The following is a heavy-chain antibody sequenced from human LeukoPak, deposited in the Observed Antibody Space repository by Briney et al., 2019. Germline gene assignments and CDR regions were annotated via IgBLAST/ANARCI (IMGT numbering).Heavy chain of an antibody. CDR2: IYTSGNT. CDR1: GGSISSGGYY. J-gene: IGHJ4*02. Sequence: SQALSLTCTVSGGSISSGGYYWSWIRQPAGKGLEWIGRIYTSGNTNYNPSLKSRVTISVDTSKNQFSLKLSSVTAADTAVYYCAREGGYSYGDAPLHFDYWGQGTLVTASS. D-gene: IGHD5-18*01. V-gene: IGHV4-61*02. CDR3: AREGGYSYGDAPLHFDY.